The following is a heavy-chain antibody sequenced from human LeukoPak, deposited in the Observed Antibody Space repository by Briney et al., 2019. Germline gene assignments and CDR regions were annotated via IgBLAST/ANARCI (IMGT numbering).Heavy chain of an antibody. J-gene: IGHJ4*02. V-gene: IGHV1-8*01. CDR2: MNPNSGNT. CDR1: GYTFTTYD. D-gene: IGHD2-21*01. CDR3: ARVAGNCGGDCYRLVY. Sequence: ASVKVSCKASGYTFTTYDINWVRQATGQGLEWMAWMNPNSGNTGYAQKFQGRVTMTRNTSISTAYMELSSLRSEDTAVYYCARVAGNCGGDCYRLVYWGQGALVTVSS.